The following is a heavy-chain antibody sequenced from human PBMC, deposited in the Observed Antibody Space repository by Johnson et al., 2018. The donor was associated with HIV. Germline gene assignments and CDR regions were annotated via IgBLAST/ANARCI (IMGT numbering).Heavy chain of an antibody. CDR1: GFTFSSYA. J-gene: IGHJ3*02. V-gene: IGHV3-30*14. CDR3: ARGKGWLDAFDM. D-gene: IGHD3-22*01. Sequence: VQLVESGGGVVQPGRSLRLSCAASGFTFSSYAMHWVRQAPGKGLEWMAVISFDGSNKYYADSVKGRFIISRDNSKSLYLQMNSLRAGDTAVYYCARGKGWLDAFDMWGQGTMVTVSS. CDR2: ISFDGSNK.